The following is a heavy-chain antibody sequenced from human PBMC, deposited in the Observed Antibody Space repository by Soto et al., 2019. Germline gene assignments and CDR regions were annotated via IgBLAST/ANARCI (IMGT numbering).Heavy chain of an antibody. Sequence: GGSLRLSCAASGFTFSSYWMSWVRQAPGKGLEWVANIKQDGSEKYYVESVKGRFTISRDNAKNSLYLQMNSLRAEDTAVYYCARLRALVYYYYYYGMDVWGQGTTVTVSS. CDR3: ARLRALVYYYYYYGMDV. J-gene: IGHJ6*02. CDR2: IKQDGSEK. V-gene: IGHV3-7*05. D-gene: IGHD6-13*01. CDR1: GFTFSSYW.